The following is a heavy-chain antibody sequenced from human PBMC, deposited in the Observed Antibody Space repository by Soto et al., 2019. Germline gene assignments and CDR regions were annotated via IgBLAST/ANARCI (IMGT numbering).Heavy chain of an antibody. Sequence: QVQLQESGPGLVKPSQTLSLTCTVSGGSISSGDYYWCWIRQPPGKGREWIGYIYYNGSTYYNPSLKSRVTISVDTSKNQFSLKLSSVTAADTAVYYCARVDSSGYQPFDYWGQGTLVTVSS. D-gene: IGHD3-22*01. J-gene: IGHJ4*02. CDR2: IYYNGST. CDR1: GGSISSGDYY. V-gene: IGHV4-30-4*01. CDR3: ARVDSSGYQPFDY.